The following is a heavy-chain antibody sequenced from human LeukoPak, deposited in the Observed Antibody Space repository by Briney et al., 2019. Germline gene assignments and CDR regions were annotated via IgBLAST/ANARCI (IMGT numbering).Heavy chain of an antibody. D-gene: IGHD3-3*01. V-gene: IGHV1-2*02. CDR2: INPNSGGK. CDR3: ARVYDFWNNYYYMDV. CDR1: GYTFTGYY. Sequence: ASVKVSCKASGYTFTGYYMHWVRQAPGQGLEWMGWINPNSGGKNYAQKFQGRVTMTRDTSISTAYMELSRLRSDDTAVYYCARVYDFWNNYYYMDVWGKGTTVTVSS. J-gene: IGHJ6*03.